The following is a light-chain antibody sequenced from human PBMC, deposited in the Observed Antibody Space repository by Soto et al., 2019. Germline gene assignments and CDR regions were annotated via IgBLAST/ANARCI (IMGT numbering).Light chain of an antibody. CDR1: QSLLHSNGYNY. CDR3: MQALQTPLT. CDR2: LGS. Sequence: DIVMTQSPLSLPVTPGEPASISCRSSQSLLHSNGYNYLDWYLQKPGQSRQLLIYLGSNRSSGVPDRFSGSGSGTDFTLKISRVAAEDVGVYYCMQALQTPLTFGGGTKVEIK. J-gene: IGKJ4*01. V-gene: IGKV2-28*01.